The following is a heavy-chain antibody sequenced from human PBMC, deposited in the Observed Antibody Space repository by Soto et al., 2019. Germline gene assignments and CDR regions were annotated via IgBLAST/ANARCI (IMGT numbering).Heavy chain of an antibody. Sequence: ASVKVSCKASGYTFTSYDINWVRQATGQGLEWMGWISAYNGNTNYAQKLQGRVTMTTDTSTSTAYMELRSLRSDDTAVYYCASDIQAYCGGDCSFDYWGQGTLVTVSS. CDR2: ISAYNGNT. D-gene: IGHD2-21*02. CDR3: ASDIQAYCGGDCSFDY. J-gene: IGHJ4*02. V-gene: IGHV1-18*01. CDR1: GYTFTSYD.